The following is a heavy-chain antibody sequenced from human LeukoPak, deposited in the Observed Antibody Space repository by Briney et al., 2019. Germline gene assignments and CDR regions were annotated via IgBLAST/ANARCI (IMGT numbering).Heavy chain of an antibody. Sequence: GGSLRLSCAASGFTFSSYGMHWVRQAPGKGLEWVAVIWYDGSNKYYADSVKGRFTISRDNSKNTLYLQMNSLRAEDTAVYYCAGDSEQQLPGILVAYYFDYWGQGTLVTVSS. CDR3: AGDSEQQLPGILVAYYFDY. J-gene: IGHJ4*02. CDR2: IWYDGSNK. CDR1: GFTFSSYG. V-gene: IGHV3-33*01. D-gene: IGHD6-13*01.